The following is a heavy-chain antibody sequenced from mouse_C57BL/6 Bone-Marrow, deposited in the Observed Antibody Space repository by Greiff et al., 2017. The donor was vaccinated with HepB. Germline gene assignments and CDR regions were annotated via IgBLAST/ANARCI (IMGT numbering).Heavy chain of an antibody. V-gene: IGHV5-17*01. Sequence: EVKLVESGGGLVKPGGSLKLSCAASGFTFSDYGMHWVRQAPEKGLEWVAYISSGSSTIYYAETVKGRFTISRDNAKNTLFLQMTSLRSEDTAMYYCANYCMGFAYWGQGTLVTVSA. CDR3: ANYCMGFAY. CDR2: ISSGSSTI. D-gene: IGHD1-1*01. J-gene: IGHJ3*01. CDR1: GFTFSDYG.